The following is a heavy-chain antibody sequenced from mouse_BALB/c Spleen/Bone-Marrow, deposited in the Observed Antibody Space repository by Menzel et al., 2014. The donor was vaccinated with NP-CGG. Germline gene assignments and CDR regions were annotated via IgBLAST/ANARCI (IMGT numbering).Heavy chain of an antibody. CDR2: IYPGNSDT. V-gene: IGHV1-5*01. CDR1: GYTFTSYW. CDR3: TTLARNYFDY. Sequence: DVQLVESGTVLARPGASVKMSCKASGYTFTSYWMHWVKQRPGQGLEWIGTIYPGNSDTTYNQKSKGKAKLTAVTSTSTAYMELSSLTNEDSAVYYCTTLARNYFDYWGQGTTLTVSS. J-gene: IGHJ2*01.